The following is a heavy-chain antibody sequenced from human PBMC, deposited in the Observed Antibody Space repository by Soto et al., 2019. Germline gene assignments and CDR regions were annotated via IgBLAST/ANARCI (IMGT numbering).Heavy chain of an antibody. J-gene: IGHJ6*02. CDR3: TSFGVVITTYYYYGMDV. V-gene: IGHV3-49*04. CDR1: GFTFGDYA. CDR2: IRSKAYGGTT. D-gene: IGHD3-3*01. Sequence: PGGSLRLSCRASGFTFGDYAMSWVRQAPGKGLEWVGFIRSKAYGGTTEYAASVKGRFTISRDDSKSIAYLQMNSLKTEDTAVYYCTSFGVVITTYYYYGMDVWGQGTTVTVSS.